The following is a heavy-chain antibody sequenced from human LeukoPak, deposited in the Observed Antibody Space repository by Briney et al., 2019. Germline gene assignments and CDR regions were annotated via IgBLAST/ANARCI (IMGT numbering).Heavy chain of an antibody. CDR2: ISYEGSNK. Sequence: GGSLRLSCAASGFTFSSYGMHWVRQAPGKGLEWVAVISYEGSNKYYADSVKGRFTISRDNSKNTLYLQMNSLRAEDTAVYYCAKASIVVVITTAPFDYWGQGTLVTVSS. J-gene: IGHJ4*02. CDR1: GFTFSSYG. V-gene: IGHV3-30*18. CDR3: AKASIVVVITTAPFDY. D-gene: IGHD3-22*01.